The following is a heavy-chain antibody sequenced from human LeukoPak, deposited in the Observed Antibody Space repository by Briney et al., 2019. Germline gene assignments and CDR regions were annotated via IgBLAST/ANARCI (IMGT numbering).Heavy chain of an antibody. V-gene: IGHV3-21*01. Sequence: KTGGSLRLSCAASGFTFSSYSMNWVRQAPGKGLDWVSSISSSSSYIYYADSVNGRFTISRDNAKNSLYLQMTSLRAEDTAVYYCARDNTADYDFWSGYYSYYYYYYMDVWGKGTTVTVSS. CDR2: ISSSSSYI. CDR3: ARDNTADYDFWSGYYSYYYYYYMDV. D-gene: IGHD3-3*01. J-gene: IGHJ6*03. CDR1: GFTFSSYS.